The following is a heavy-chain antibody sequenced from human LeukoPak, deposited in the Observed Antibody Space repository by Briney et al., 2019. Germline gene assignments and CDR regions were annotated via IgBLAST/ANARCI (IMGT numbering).Heavy chain of an antibody. Sequence: SETLSVTCTVSGGSISNNYWSWIRQPPGKGLEWIGYISYSGNTNYNPSLNSRVTISVGTSKSQFSLMLASVTAADTAVYYCARGVWVGTPVDWGQGTLVTVSS. J-gene: IGHJ4*02. D-gene: IGHD1-1*01. V-gene: IGHV4-59*01. CDR3: ARGVWVGTPVD. CDR1: GGSISNNY. CDR2: ISYSGNT.